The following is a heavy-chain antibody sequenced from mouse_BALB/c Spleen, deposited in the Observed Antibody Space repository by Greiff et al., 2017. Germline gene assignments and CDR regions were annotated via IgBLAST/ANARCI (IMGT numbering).Heavy chain of an antibody. Sequence: EVKLVESGGGLVQPGGSLKLSCAASGFTFSSYTMSWVRQTPEKRLEWVAYISNGGGSTYYPDTVKGRFTISRDNAKNTLYLQMSSLKSEDTAMYYCARHVSSMDYWGQGTSVTVSS. CDR1: GFTFSSYT. V-gene: IGHV5-12-2*01. CDR2: ISNGGGST. J-gene: IGHJ4*01. CDR3: ARHVSSMDY.